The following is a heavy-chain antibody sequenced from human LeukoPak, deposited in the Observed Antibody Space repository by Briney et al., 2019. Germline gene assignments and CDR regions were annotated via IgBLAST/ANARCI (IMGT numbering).Heavy chain of an antibody. Sequence: GGSLRVSCAASGFTFSSYSMSWVRQAPGKGLEWVSTINPSGGSTYYADSVKGRFTISRDNSKNTVYLQMNSLRAEDTAVYYCAKDRAGTPWADWGQGTLVTVSS. CDR3: AKDRAGTPWAD. J-gene: IGHJ4*02. CDR2: INPSGGST. D-gene: IGHD1-1*01. CDR1: GFTFSSYS. V-gene: IGHV3-23*01.